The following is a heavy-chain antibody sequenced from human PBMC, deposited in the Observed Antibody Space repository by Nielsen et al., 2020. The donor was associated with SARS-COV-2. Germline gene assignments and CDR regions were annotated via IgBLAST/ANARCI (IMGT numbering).Heavy chain of an antibody. D-gene: IGHD2-15*01. CDR1: GYTFTSYD. J-gene: IGHJ4*02. CDR2: MNPNSGNT. Sequence: ASVKVSCKASGYTFTSYDINWVRQATGQGLEWMGWMNPNSGNTGYAQKFQGRVTMTRNTSISTAYMELSSLRSEDTAVYYCARGRVMEYCSGASCSPFDYWGQGTLVTVSS. V-gene: IGHV1-8*01. CDR3: ARGRVMEYCSGASCSPFDY.